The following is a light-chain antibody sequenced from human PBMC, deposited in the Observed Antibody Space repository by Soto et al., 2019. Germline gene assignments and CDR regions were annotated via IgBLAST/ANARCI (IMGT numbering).Light chain of an antibody. CDR2: AAS. CDR3: LQSYSTPMYT. V-gene: IGKV1-39*01. CDR1: QSISNN. J-gene: IGKJ2*01. Sequence: DIQMTQSPSSLSASVGDRVSFTCRASQSISNNLNWYQQKPGKAPKLLIHAASSLQSGVPSRFIGSGSGTDVTLTISSLQPDDFATYYCLQSYSTPMYTFGQGTQLEIK.